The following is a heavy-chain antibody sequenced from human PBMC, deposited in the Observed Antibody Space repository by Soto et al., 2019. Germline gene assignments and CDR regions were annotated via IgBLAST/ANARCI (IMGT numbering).Heavy chain of an antibody. J-gene: IGHJ4*02. CDR1: GYTFTSYG. V-gene: IGHV1-18*01. CDR3: ARAGYYDYIWGSYRNIDY. CDR2: ISAYNGNT. D-gene: IGHD3-16*02. Sequence: QVQLVQSGAEVKKPGASVKVSCKASGYTFTSYGISWVRQAPGQGLEWMGWISAYNGNTNYAQKLQGRVTMTTDRSTSTAYMELRSLRSDDTAVYYCARAGYYDYIWGSYRNIDYWGQGTLVTVSS.